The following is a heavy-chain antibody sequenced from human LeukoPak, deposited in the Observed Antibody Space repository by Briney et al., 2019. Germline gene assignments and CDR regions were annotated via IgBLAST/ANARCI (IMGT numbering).Heavy chain of an antibody. CDR1: GGSISSSSYY. CDR2: IYYSGST. D-gene: IGHD3-16*02. Sequence: SETLSLTYTVSGGSISSSSYYWGWIRQPPGKGLEWIGSIYYSGSTYYNPSLKSRVTISVDTSKNQFSLKLSSVTAADTAVYYCARRDNYDYVWGSYHPDYWGQGTLVTVSS. J-gene: IGHJ4*02. CDR3: ARRDNYDYVWGSYHPDY. V-gene: IGHV4-39*01.